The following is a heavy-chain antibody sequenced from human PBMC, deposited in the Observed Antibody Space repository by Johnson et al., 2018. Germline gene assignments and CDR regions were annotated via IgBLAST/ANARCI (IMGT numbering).Heavy chain of an antibody. CDR3: AKGSVVLWFGEPPSWGMDV. CDR1: GFTFSSYG. V-gene: IGHV3-30*18. D-gene: IGHD3-10*01. Sequence: QVQLVESGGGVVQPGRSLRLSCAASGFTFSSYGMHWVRQAPGKGLEWVAVISYDGSNKYYADSVKGRFTISRDNSKTSLYLQMNSLRAEDTAVYYCAKGSVVLWFGEPPSWGMDVWGQGTTVTVSS. CDR2: ISYDGSNK. J-gene: IGHJ6*02.